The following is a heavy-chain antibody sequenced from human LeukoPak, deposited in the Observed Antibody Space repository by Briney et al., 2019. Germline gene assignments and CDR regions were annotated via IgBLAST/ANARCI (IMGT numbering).Heavy chain of an antibody. CDR3: ARERPSSDWYDGPGNWFDP. Sequence: SETLSLTCTVSGYSLSSGYYWGWIRQPPGKGLEGIGSIYHSGSTYYNPSLKSRVSISVDTSKNQFSLKLSSVTATDTAVYYCARERPSSDWYDGPGNWFDPWGQGTLVTVSS. CDR1: GYSLSSGYY. J-gene: IGHJ5*02. D-gene: IGHD6-19*01. CDR2: IYHSGST. V-gene: IGHV4-38-2*02.